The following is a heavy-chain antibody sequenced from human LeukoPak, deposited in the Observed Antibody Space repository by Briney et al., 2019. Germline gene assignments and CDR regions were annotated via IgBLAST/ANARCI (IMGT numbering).Heavy chain of an antibody. CDR2: ISGGGGST. D-gene: IGHD5-12*01. CDR3: AKDYVDRGDY. V-gene: IGHV3-23*01. Sequence: SGGSLRLSCVASGFTFSSDAMTWVRQTPEKGLEWVSAISGGGGSTHYADSVKGRFTISRDNSKNTLYLQMNSLRAEDTAVYYCAKDYVDRGDYWGQGTLVTVSS. CDR1: GFTFSSDA. J-gene: IGHJ4*02.